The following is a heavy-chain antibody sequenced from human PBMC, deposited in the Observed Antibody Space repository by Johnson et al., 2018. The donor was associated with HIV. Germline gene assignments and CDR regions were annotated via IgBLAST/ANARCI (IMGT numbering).Heavy chain of an antibody. CDR3: ARGNTSRYSGYYRDAFDI. CDR2: ISSSGSTI. J-gene: IGHJ3*02. D-gene: IGHD5-12*01. Sequence: QVQLVESGGNLVQPGGSLRPPCAASGFTLSNTFMDWVRQAPGKGLEWVSYISSSGSTIYYEDSVKARFTISRDNAKNSLYLQMNSMNAEDTAVYYCARGNTSRYSGYYRDAFDIWCQGTMVTVSS. CDR1: GFTLSNTF. V-gene: IGHV3-11*04.